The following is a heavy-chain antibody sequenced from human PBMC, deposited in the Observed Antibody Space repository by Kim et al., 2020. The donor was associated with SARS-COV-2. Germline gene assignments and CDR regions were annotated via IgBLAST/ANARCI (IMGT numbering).Heavy chain of an antibody. V-gene: IGHV3-15*01. CDR1: GFTFSNAW. CDR2: IKSKTDGGTT. CDR3: TTDPGCGGDCYSGDY. Sequence: GGSLRLSCAASGFTFSNAWMSWVRQAPGKGLEWVGRIKSKTDGGTTDYAAPVKGRFTISRDDSKNTLYLQMNSLKTEDTAVYYCTTDPGCGGDCYSGDYWGQGTLVTVSS. J-gene: IGHJ4*02. D-gene: IGHD2-21*02.